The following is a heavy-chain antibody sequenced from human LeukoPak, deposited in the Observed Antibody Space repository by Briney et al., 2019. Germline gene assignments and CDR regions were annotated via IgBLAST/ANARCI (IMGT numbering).Heavy chain of an antibody. CDR2: IRYGGSNK. CDR1: GFSFSNSV. Sequence: PGGSLRLSCAASGFSFSNSVMHWVRQAPGKGLEWVAFIRYGGSNKYYEDSVKGRLTISRDNAKNTLFLRMYSLRPEDTAVYYCVKEIRRNYFYGMDVWGQGTSVTVSS. CDR3: VKEIRRNYFYGMDV. J-gene: IGHJ6*02. V-gene: IGHV3-30*02.